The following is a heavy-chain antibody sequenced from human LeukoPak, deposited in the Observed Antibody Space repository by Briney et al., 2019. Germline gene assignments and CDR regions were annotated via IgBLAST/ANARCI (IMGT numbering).Heavy chain of an antibody. CDR1: GFPFSSYE. J-gene: IGHJ5*02. V-gene: IGHV3-48*03. Sequence: GGSLRLSCAASGFPFSSYEMNWVRQAPGKGLEWVSYISSSGRTIYYADSVKGRFTISRDNAKNSLFLQMNSLRAEDTAVYYCAKVRVDTAMVTDRGWFDPWGQGTLVTVSS. CDR3: AKVRVDTAMVTDRGWFDP. CDR2: ISSSGRTI. D-gene: IGHD5-18*01.